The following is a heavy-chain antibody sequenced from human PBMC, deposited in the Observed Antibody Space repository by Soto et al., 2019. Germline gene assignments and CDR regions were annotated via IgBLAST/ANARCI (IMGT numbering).Heavy chain of an antibody. J-gene: IGHJ6*02. Sequence: SETLSLTCTVSGGSISSGGYYWSWTRQHPGKGLEWIGYIYYSGSTYYNPSLKSRVTISVDTSKNQFSLKLSSVTAADTAVYYCARGSRDGYNYYYYGMDVWGQGTTVTVSS. CDR1: GGSISSGGYY. V-gene: IGHV4-31*03. CDR2: IYYSGST. D-gene: IGHD5-12*01. CDR3: ARGSRDGYNYYYYGMDV.